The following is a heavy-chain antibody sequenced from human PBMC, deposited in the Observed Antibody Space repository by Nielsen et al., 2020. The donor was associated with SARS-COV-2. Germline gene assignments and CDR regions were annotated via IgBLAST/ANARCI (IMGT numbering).Heavy chain of an antibody. Sequence: SETLSLTCAVSGGSISTYFWSWIRQPPGKGLEWIGYINNRGSANYNPSLESRVTISVDTSENQFSLKLSSVAAADTAVYYCARLAPYYYYMDVWGKGTTVTVSS. CDR1: GGSISTYF. D-gene: IGHD5-12*01. V-gene: IGHV4-59*01. J-gene: IGHJ6*03. CDR2: INNRGSA. CDR3: ARLAPYYYYMDV.